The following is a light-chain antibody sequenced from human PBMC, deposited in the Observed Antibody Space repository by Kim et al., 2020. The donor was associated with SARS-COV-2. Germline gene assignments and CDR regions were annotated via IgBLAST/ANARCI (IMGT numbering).Light chain of an antibody. CDR3: AAWDDSLNGHWV. CDR2: RNN. V-gene: IGLV1-44*01. CDR1: SSNIGSNA. J-gene: IGLJ3*02. Sequence: ELTQPPSASGSPGQWVSISCSGSSSNIGSNAVNWFQRLPGSAPKLLINRNNQRPSGVPDRFYGSKSGTSASLAISGLQSEDEGDYYCAAWDDSLNGHWVFGGGTKLTVL.